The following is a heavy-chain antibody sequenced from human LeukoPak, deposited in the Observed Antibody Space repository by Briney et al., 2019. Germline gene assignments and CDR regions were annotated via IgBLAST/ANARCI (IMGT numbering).Heavy chain of an antibody. Sequence: PGRSLRLSCTASGFTFGDYAMSWVRKAPGKGLEWVGFIRSKAYGGTTEYAASVKGRFTISRDDSKSIAYLQMNSLKTEDTAVYYCTRCILGYSSGWPPYYYYYMDVWGKGTTVTVSS. CDR2: IRSKAYGGTT. V-gene: IGHV3-49*04. D-gene: IGHD6-19*01. J-gene: IGHJ6*03. CDR1: GFTFGDYA. CDR3: TRCILGYSSGWPPYYYYYMDV.